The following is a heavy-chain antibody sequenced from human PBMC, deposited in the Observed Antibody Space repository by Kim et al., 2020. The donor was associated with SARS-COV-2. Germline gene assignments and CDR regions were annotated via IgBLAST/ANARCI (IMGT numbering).Heavy chain of an antibody. V-gene: IGHV3-43*01. D-gene: IGHD5-18*01. CDR3: AKAGGYSYGLDAFDI. J-gene: IGHJ3*02. CDR1: GFTFDDYT. Sequence: GSLRLSCAASGFTFDDYTMHWVRQAPGKGLEWVSLISWDGGSTYYADSVKGRFTISRDNSKNSLYLQMNSLRTEDTALYYCAKAGGYSYGLDAFDIWGQGTMVTVSS. CDR2: ISWDGGST.